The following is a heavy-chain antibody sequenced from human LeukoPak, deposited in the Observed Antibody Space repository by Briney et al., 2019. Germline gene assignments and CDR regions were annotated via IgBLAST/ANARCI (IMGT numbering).Heavy chain of an antibody. Sequence: SETLFLTCSVSGGSISNYSWSWIRQPAGKGLEWIGRLYISGSTNYNPSLKSRVTMSEDTSKNQFSLKLTSVTAADTAVYYCAREAPLDAFDIWGQGTMVTVSS. CDR2: LYISGST. J-gene: IGHJ3*02. CDR1: GGSISNYS. CDR3: AREAPLDAFDI. V-gene: IGHV4-4*07.